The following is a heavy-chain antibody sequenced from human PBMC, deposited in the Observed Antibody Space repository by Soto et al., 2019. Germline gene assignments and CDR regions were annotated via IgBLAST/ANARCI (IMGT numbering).Heavy chain of an antibody. D-gene: IGHD5-12*01. J-gene: IGHJ6*02. V-gene: IGHV1-46*01. Sequence: ASVKVFCKASGYTFTSYYMHWVRQAPGQGLEWMGIINPSGGSTSYAQKFQGRVTMTRDTSTSTVYMELSSLRSEDTAVYYCAREMATIIKYYYYYYGMDVWGQGTTVTVSS. CDR1: GYTFTSYY. CDR2: INPSGGST. CDR3: AREMATIIKYYYYYYGMDV.